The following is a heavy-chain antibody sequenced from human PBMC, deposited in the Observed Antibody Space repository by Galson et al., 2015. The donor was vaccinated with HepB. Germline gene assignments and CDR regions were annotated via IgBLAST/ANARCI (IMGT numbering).Heavy chain of an antibody. J-gene: IGHJ4*02. CDR2: ISNNAGKT. CDR3: AKDHPSSGWPAVDY. Sequence: SLRLSCAVSGFSVDSRAMSWVRQAPGKSLEWLSSISNNAGKTYYAGSVRGRFTISRDESTNSVFLQMDSLRADDTAVYYCAKDHPSSGWPAVDYWSQGALVIVSS. D-gene: IGHD6-19*01. CDR1: GFSVDSRA. V-gene: IGHV3-23*01.